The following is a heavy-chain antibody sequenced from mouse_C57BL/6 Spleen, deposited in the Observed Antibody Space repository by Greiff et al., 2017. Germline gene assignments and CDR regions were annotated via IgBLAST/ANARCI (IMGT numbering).Heavy chain of an antibody. V-gene: IGHV1-4*01. CDR3: ARYNYSRPIYAMDY. J-gene: IGHJ4*01. D-gene: IGHD1-3*01. CDR1: GYTFTSYT. Sequence: VKLQQSGAELARPGASVKMSCKASGYTFTSYTMHWVKQRPVQGLEWIGYINPSSGYTKYNQKFKDKATLTADKSYSTAYMQLSSLTSEYSAVYYCARYNYSRPIYAMDYWGQGTSVTVSS. CDR2: INPSSGYT.